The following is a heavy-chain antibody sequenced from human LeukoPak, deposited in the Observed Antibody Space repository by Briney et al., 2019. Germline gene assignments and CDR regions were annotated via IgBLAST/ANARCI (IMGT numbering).Heavy chain of an antibody. CDR1: GYTFTDYY. CDR2: IIPNSGGR. D-gene: IGHD3-16*01. Sequence: ASVKVSCKASGYTFTDYYIHWVRQAPGHGLEWMVRIIPNSGGRDYAQTPQGRVTMTRDTSTRTAYMELHRLTYDDTAMYYCARDPGTGGGVFDIWDQGTVVTVSS. J-gene: IGHJ3*02. V-gene: IGHV1-2*06. CDR3: ARDPGTGGGVFDI.